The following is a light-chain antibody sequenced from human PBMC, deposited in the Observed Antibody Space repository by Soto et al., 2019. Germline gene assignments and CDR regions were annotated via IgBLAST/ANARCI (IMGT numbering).Light chain of an antibody. Sequence: AIRMTQSQPSISASTGDRVTITCRASQGISSFLAWYQQKPGKAPKLLIYAAATLQRGAPSRFSASGSGTDFTLTISRMQSEDFAAYFGQQYLSYSYTFGQGTKLEI. CDR2: AAA. V-gene: IGKV1-8*01. CDR3: QQYLSYSYT. CDR1: QGISSF. J-gene: IGKJ2*01.